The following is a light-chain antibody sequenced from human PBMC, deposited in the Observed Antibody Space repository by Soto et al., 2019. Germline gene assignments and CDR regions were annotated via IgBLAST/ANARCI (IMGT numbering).Light chain of an antibody. J-gene: IGLJ2*01. CDR1: NIAIKS. CDR2: DDC. V-gene: IGLV3-21*02. Sequence: SYELTQAPSVSVAPGQTARITCGGNNIAIKSVHWYQQKPGQAPVLVVYDDCDRHSGIPERFSGSNYGNTATLTNTRVEACDEADSHCQVWDSSSDHRVVFGGGTKLTVL. CDR3: QVWDSSSDHRVV.